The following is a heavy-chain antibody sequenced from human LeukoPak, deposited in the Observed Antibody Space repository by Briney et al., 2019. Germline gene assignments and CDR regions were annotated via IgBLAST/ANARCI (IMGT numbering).Heavy chain of an antibody. Sequence: AGGSLRLSCAASGFMFSTYTMNWVRQAPGKGLEWVSSISSSSSYIYYADSVKGRFTISRDNAKNSLYLQMNSLRAEDTAVYYCARFRGLYECGNSAFSYYNYYGMDVWGQGTTVTVSS. D-gene: IGHD5/OR15-5a*01. J-gene: IGHJ6*02. CDR1: GFMFSTYT. CDR3: ARFRGLYECGNSAFSYYNYYGMDV. V-gene: IGHV3-21*01. CDR2: ISSSSSYI.